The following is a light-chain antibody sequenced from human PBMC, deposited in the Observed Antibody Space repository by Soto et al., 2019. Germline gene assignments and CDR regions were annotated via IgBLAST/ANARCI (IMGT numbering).Light chain of an antibody. J-gene: IGKJ3*01. Sequence: DIQMTQSPSTLSASVGDRVTITCRASQSISSWLAWYQQKPGKAPKLLIYKASSLESGVTSRFSGSGSGTEFTLTISGLQPDDVATYYCQQYNSYPFTFGPGTKVDIK. CDR1: QSISSW. CDR2: KAS. CDR3: QQYNSYPFT. V-gene: IGKV1-5*03.